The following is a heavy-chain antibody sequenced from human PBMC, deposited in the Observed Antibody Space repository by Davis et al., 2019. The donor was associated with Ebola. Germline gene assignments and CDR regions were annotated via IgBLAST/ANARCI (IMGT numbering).Heavy chain of an antibody. CDR2: ISYDGSNK. J-gene: IGHJ4*02. Sequence: PGGSLRLSCAASGFTFSSYGMHWVRQAPGKGLEWVAVISYDGSNKYYADSVKGRFTISRDNSKNTLYLQMNSLRAEDTAVYYCAKQPSSGWYNYPYYYFDYWGQGTLVTVSS. D-gene: IGHD6-19*01. CDR3: AKQPSSGWYNYPYYYFDY. V-gene: IGHV3-30*18. CDR1: GFTFSSYG.